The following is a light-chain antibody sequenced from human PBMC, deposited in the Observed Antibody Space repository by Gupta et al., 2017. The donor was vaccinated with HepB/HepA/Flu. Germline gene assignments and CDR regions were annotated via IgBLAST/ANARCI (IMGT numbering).Light chain of an antibody. Sequence: SYVLTQPPSVSVAPGKTARITCGGNNIGSKSVHWYQQKPGQAPVLVIYYDSDRHSGTPERFSGSNSGNTATLTISRVEAGDEADYYCQVWDSSSDHPVFGGGTKLTVL. V-gene: IGLV3-21*04. CDR2: YDS. J-gene: IGLJ2*01. CDR3: QVWDSSSDHPV. CDR1: NIGSKS.